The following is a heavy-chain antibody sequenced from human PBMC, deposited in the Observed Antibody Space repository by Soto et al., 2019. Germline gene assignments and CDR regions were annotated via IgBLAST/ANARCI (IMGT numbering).Heavy chain of an antibody. CDR2: ISGSGGST. CDR3: VIHASGYCSGGSCYGAFDY. Sequence: EVQLLESGGGLVQPGGSLRLSCAASGFTFSSYAMSWVRQAPGKGLEWVSAISGSGGSTYYADSVKGRFTISRDNSKNTLYLQMNSQRAEDTAVYYCVIHASGYCSGGSCYGAFDYWGQGTLVTVSS. V-gene: IGHV3-23*01. CDR1: GFTFSSYA. D-gene: IGHD2-15*01. J-gene: IGHJ4*02.